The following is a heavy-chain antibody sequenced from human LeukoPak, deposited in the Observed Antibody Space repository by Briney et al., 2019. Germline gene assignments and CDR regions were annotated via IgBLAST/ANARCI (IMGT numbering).Heavy chain of an antibody. V-gene: IGHV3-73*01. CDR2: IRSKANSYAT. CDR1: GFTFSGSA. Sequence: GGSLRLSCAASGFTFSGSAMHWVRQASGKGLEWVGRIRSKANSYATAYAASVKGRFTISRDDSKNTAYLQMNSLKTEDTAVYYCAKDQYYYDSSGYYYELFDYWGQGTLVTVSS. D-gene: IGHD3-22*01. J-gene: IGHJ4*02. CDR3: AKDQYYYDSSGYYYELFDY.